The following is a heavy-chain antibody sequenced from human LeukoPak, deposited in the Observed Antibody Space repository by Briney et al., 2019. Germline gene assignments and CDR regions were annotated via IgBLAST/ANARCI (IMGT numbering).Heavy chain of an antibody. V-gene: IGHV4-59*08. CDR3: ARGLRHCSGGSCYLYYYYYYGMDV. J-gene: IGHJ6*02. CDR1: GGSISSYY. D-gene: IGHD2-15*01. CDR2: IYYSGST. Sequence: SETLSLTCTVSGGSISSYYWSWIRQPPGKGLEGIGYIYYSGSTNYNPSLKSRVTISVDTSKNQFSLKLSSVTAADTAVYYCARGLRHCSGGSCYLYYYYYYGMDVWGQGTTVTVSS.